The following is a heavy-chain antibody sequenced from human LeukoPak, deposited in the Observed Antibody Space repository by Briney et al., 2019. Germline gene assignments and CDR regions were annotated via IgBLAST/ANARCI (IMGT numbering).Heavy chain of an antibody. CDR3: TTDRRTNGVGYYGGNSAGDY. Sequence: PGGSLRLSCAASGFTFSNAWMSWVRQAPGKGLEWVGRIKSKTDGGTTDYAAPVKGRFTISRDDSKNTLYLQMNSLKTEDTAVYYCTTDRRTNGVGYYGGNSAGDYWGQGTLVTVSS. CDR1: GFTFSNAW. V-gene: IGHV3-15*01. J-gene: IGHJ4*02. CDR2: IKSKTDGGTT. D-gene: IGHD4-23*01.